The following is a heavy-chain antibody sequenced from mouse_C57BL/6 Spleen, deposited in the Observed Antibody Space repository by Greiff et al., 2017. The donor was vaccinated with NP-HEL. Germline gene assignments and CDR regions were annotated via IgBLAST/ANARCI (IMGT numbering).Heavy chain of an antibody. V-gene: IGHV14-4*01. J-gene: IGHJ3*01. CDR2: IDPENGDT. CDR3: TTVTY. Sequence: EVKLMESGAELVRPGASVKLSCTASGFNIKDDYMHWVKQRPEQGLEWIGWIDPENGDTEYASKFQGKATITADTSSNTAYLQLSSLTSEDTAVYYCTTVTYWGQGTLVTVSA. CDR1: GFNIKDDY.